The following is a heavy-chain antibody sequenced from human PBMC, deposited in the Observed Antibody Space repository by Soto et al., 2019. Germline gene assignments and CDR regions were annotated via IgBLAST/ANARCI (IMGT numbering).Heavy chain of an antibody. CDR2: IYYSGST. Sequence: LSLTCTVSGGSISSSSYYWGWIRQPPGKGLEWIGSIYYSGSTYYNPSLKSRVTISVDTSKNQFSLKLSSVTAADTAVYYCARLKMYYYGSGNNWFDPWGQGTLVTVSS. V-gene: IGHV4-39*01. D-gene: IGHD3-10*01. J-gene: IGHJ5*02. CDR3: ARLKMYYYGSGNNWFDP. CDR1: GGSISSSSYY.